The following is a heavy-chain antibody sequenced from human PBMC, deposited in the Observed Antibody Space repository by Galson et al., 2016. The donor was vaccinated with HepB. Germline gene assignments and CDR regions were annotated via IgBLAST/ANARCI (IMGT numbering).Heavy chain of an antibody. D-gene: IGHD1-20*01. J-gene: IGHJ4*02. CDR1: GFTLSNNY. Sequence: SLRLSCAASGFTLSNNYMSWVRQAPGKGLEWVSLIYRGGSTYYADSVKGRFTIPRDNSKNTLYLQMNSLRAEDPAVYYCASMTGTTPGGYWGQGTLVTVSS. V-gene: IGHV3-53*01. CDR2: IYRGGST. CDR3: ASMTGTTPGGY.